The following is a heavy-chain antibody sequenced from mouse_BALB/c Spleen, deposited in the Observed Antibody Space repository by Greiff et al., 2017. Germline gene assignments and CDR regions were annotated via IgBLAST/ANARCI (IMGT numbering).Heavy chain of an antibody. CDR1: GFTFSSYA. CDR3: ARGAGFAY. CDR2: ISSGGST. Sequence: DVKLVESGGGLVKPGGSLKLSCAASGFTFSSYAMSWVRQTPEKRLEWVASISSGGSTYYPDSVKGRFTISRDNARNILYLQMSSLRSEDTAMYYCARGAGFAYWGQGTLVTVSA. J-gene: IGHJ3*01. V-gene: IGHV5-6-5*01.